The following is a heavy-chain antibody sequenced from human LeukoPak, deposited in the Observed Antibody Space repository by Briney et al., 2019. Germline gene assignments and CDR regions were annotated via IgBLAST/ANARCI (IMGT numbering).Heavy chain of an antibody. D-gene: IGHD3-22*01. Sequence: GGSLRLSCAASGFTFSSYSMNWVRQAPGKGLEWVANIKQDGSEKYYVDSVKGRFTISRDNAKNSLYLQMNSLRAEDTAVYYCARDSRYYYDSLDAFDIWGQGTMVTVSS. CDR1: GFTFSSYS. CDR2: IKQDGSEK. J-gene: IGHJ3*02. V-gene: IGHV3-7*01. CDR3: ARDSRYYYDSLDAFDI.